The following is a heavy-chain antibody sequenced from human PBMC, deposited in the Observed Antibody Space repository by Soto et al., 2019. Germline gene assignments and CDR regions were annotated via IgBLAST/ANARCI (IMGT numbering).Heavy chain of an antibody. CDR2: ISYDGSNK. J-gene: IGHJ4*02. CDR3: AREGVEMATTLDFYFDY. D-gene: IGHD5-12*01. CDR1: GCTFSSHA. V-gene: IGHV3-30-3*01. Sequence: GGSPRLSCAASGCTFSSHAMHWVRQAPGKGLEWVAVISYDGSNKYYADSVKGRFTISRDNSKNTLYLQMNSLRAEDTAVYYCAREGVEMATTLDFYFDYWGQGTLVTVSS.